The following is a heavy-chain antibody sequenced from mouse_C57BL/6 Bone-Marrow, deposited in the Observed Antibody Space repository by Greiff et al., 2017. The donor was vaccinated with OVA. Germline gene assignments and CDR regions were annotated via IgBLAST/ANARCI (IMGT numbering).Heavy chain of an antibody. J-gene: IGHJ2*01. CDR2: IRNKANGYTT. D-gene: IGHD4-1*01. CDR1: GFTFTDYY. V-gene: IGHV7-3*01. Sequence: EVMLVESGGGLVQPGGSLSLSCAASGFTFTDYYMSWVRQPPGKALEWLGFIRNKANGYTTEYSASVKGRFTISRDNSQSILYLQMNALRAEDSATYYCARYTHLTFDYWGQGTTLTVSS. CDR3: ARYTHLTFDY.